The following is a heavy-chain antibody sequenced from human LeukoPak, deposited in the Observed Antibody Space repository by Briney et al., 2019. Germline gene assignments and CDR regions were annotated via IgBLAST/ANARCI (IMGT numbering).Heavy chain of an antibody. Sequence: GGSLRLSCAASGFTFSSYSMNWVRQAPGKGLEWVSYISGSSSTIYYADSVKGRFTISRDNAQNSLYLQMNSLRAEDTAVYYCARDAHCSSTSCYYFDYWGQGTLVTVSS. V-gene: IGHV3-48*01. CDR2: ISGSSSTI. J-gene: IGHJ4*02. CDR1: GFTFSSYS. D-gene: IGHD2-2*01. CDR3: ARDAHCSSTSCYYFDY.